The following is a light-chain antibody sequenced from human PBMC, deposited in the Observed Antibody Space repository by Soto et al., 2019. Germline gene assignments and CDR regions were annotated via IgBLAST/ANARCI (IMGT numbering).Light chain of an antibody. CDR2: GSS. V-gene: IGKV1-39*01. Sequence: DIQMAHSPSPLSASVGDRVTLPFRASQSISNYLNWYQQKPGKAPKLLIYGSSSLQSGVPSRFSGSGSGTDFTLTISSLQPEDFATYYCQQSYSTPLTFGGGTKVDIK. J-gene: IGKJ4*01. CDR3: QQSYSTPLT. CDR1: QSISNY.